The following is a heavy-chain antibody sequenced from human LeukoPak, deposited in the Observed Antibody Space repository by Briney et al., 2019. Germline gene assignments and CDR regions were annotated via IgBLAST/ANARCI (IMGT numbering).Heavy chain of an antibody. CDR1: RYTFTSYD. CDR2: ISAYNGNT. CDR3: ARAPLRDGDY. D-gene: IGHD3-16*01. J-gene: IGHJ4*02. V-gene: IGHV1-18*01. Sequence: ASVKVSCKASRYTFTSYDINWVRQATGQGLEWMGWISAYNGNTNYAQKLQGRVTMTTDTSTSTAYMELRSLRSDDTAVYYCARAPLRDGDYWGQGTLVTVSS.